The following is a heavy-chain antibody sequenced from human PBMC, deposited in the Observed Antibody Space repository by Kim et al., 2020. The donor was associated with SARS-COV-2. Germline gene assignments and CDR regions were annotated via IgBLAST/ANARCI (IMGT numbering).Heavy chain of an antibody. CDR1: GFTVSNNH. J-gene: IGHJ4*02. Sequence: GGSLRLSCAASGFTVSNNHMTWVRQAPGKGLEWVSNIYSGGGTYSADSVKGRFTMSRDNSKNMVYLQMNSLRVEDTAVYYCARDPPGTATGTRWGQGTLVTVSA. CDR2: IYSGGGT. CDR3: ARDPPGTATGTR. D-gene: IGHD1-1*01. V-gene: IGHV3-53*01.